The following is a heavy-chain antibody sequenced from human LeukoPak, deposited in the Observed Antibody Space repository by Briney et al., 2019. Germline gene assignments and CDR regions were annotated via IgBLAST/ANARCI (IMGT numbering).Heavy chain of an antibody. CDR3: ARDSRDSSSWNIWFDP. V-gene: IGHV4-30-4*08. CDR2: IYYSGST. D-gene: IGHD6-13*01. CDR1: GGSISSGDYY. J-gene: IGHJ5*02. Sequence: SETLSLTCTVSGGSISSGDYYWSWIRQPPGKGLEWIGYIYYSGSTYYNPSLKSRVTISVDTSKNQFSLKLSSVTAADTAVYYCARDSRDSSSWNIWFDPWGQGTLVIDSS.